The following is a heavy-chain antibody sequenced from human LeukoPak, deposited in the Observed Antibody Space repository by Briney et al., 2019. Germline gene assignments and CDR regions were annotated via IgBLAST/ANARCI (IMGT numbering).Heavy chain of an antibody. Sequence: SVKVSCKASGAAFSSYAFSRGRQAPGQGLEWMGGIIPIFGTANYAQKFQGRVTITADESTLTAYTELSTLRSGNSAVYACATDHPSVSSCPRRAFDIWGQGTMVTVSS. V-gene: IGHV1-69*13. J-gene: IGHJ3*02. CDR1: GAAFSSYA. D-gene: IGHD6-19*01. CDR3: ATDHPSVSSCPRRAFDI. CDR2: IIPIFGTA.